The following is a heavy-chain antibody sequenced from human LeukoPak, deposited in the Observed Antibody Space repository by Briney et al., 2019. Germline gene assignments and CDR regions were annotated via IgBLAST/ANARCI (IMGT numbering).Heavy chain of an antibody. CDR2: ISSDSRDI. V-gene: IGHV3-21*01. J-gene: IGHJ4*02. Sequence: GGSLRLSCAASGFTFSTYSMNWGRQAPGKGLEWVSCISSDSRDIYYADSMKGRFTISRDNAKNSLYLQMNSLRVEDTAVYYCARCSGGRCYYSDDYWGQSTLATVSA. CDR3: ARCSGGRCYYSDDY. D-gene: IGHD2-15*01. CDR1: GFTFSTYS.